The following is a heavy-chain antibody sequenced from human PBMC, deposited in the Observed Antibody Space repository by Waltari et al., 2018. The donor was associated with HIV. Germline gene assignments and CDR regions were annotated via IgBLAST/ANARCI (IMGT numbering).Heavy chain of an antibody. CDR3: ARGFSGFDY. CDR1: GSTSTNFY. CDR2: IDPSGGRT. Sequence: QVQLVQSGAEVTKPGAAVKVSCQASGSTSTNFYMHWVRQAPGQGLDWMGIIDPSGGRTVYARKFQGRVTMTRDTSTSTLYMELSSLRSEDTAVYYCARGFSGFDYWGQGTLVTVSS. J-gene: IGHJ4*02. V-gene: IGHV1-46*01.